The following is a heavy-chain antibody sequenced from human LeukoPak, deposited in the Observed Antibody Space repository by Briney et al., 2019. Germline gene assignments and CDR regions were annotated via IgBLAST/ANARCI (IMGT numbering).Heavy chain of an antibody. CDR1: GFTFTSYD. D-gene: IGHD2-15*01. Sequence: GGSLRLSCAASGFTFTSYDMHWVRQAPGKGLEWVTIISYDGSNEYYADSVKGRFTISRDNSKNTLYLQMNSLRADDTAVYYCAKDRSGYSCYSYAFDYWGQGSLVTVSS. V-gene: IGHV3-30*18. CDR3: AKDRSGYSCYSYAFDY. CDR2: ISYDGSNE. J-gene: IGHJ4*02.